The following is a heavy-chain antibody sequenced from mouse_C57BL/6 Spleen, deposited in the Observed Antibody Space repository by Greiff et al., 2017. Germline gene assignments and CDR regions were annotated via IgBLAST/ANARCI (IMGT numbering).Heavy chain of an antibody. D-gene: IGHD3-1*01. CDR2: INPNNGGT. CDR3: ARSQLILYAMDY. J-gene: IGHJ4*01. CDR1: GYTFTDYY. V-gene: IGHV1-26*01. Sequence: EVQLQQSGPELVKPGASVKISCKASGYTFTDYYMNWVKQSHGKSLEWIGDINPNNGGTSYNQKFKGKATLTVDKSSSTAYMELRSLTSEDSAVYYCARSQLILYAMDYWGQGTSVTVSS.